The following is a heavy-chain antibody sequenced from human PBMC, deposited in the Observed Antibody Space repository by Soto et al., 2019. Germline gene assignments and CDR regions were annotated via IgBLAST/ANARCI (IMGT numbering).Heavy chain of an antibody. CDR1: GFTFSSYG. CDR2: IWYDGSNK. Sequence: QVQLVESGGGVVQPGRSLRLSCAASGFTFSSYGMHWVRQAPGKGLEWVAVIWYDGSNKYYADSVKGRFTISRDNSKNTLYLQMNSLRAEDTAVYYCGSEYCSGGSCYYYGMDVWGQGTTVTVSS. V-gene: IGHV3-33*01. CDR3: GSEYCSGGSCYYYGMDV. D-gene: IGHD2-15*01. J-gene: IGHJ6*02.